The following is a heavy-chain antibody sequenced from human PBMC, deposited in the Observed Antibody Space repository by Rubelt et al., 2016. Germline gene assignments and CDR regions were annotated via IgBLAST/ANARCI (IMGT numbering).Heavy chain of an antibody. CDR3: SGSTGDIVVVPVDD. Sequence: QVQLQESGPGLVKPSETLSLTCTVSGGAISTYYWNWIRQPAGKGLEWIGRIYPSGSTNYNPSLKSRVTMSVDTSKNQFSLHLGSEVAAATAVDYGSGSTGDIVVVPVDDWGQGTLVTVSS. V-gene: IGHV4-4*07. D-gene: IGHD2-2*01. CDR2: IYPSGST. J-gene: IGHJ4*02. CDR1: GGAISTYY.